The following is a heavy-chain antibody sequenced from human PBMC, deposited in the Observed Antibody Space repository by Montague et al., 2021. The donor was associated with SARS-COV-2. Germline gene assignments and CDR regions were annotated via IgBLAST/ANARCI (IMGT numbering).Heavy chain of an antibody. CDR3: ARGARQGYGFRLGSFDS. CDR1: GGSFSGYY. V-gene: IGHV4-34*01. D-gene: IGHD3-10*01. J-gene: IGHJ4*02. Sequence: SETLSLTCAVYGGSFSGYYGNGIRQPPGKGREWIGEINHSGSTNYNPSLKSRVTMSVDTSKNQFSLKLSSVTAADTAVYYCARGARQGYGFRLGSFDSWGQGTLVTVSS. CDR2: INHSGST.